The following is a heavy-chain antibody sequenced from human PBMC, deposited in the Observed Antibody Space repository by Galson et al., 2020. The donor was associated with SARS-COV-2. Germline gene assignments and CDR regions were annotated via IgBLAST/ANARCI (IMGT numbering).Heavy chain of an antibody. D-gene: IGHD6-13*01. V-gene: IGHV4-59*01. Sequence: SETLSLTCTVSGGSISSYYWSWIRQPPGKGLEWIGYIYYSGSTNYNPSLKSRVTISVDTSKNQFSLKLSSVTAADTAVYYCARDRPVWDIAAAGADAGAAFDIWGQGTMVTVSS. J-gene: IGHJ3*02. CDR3: ARDRPVWDIAAAGADAGAAFDI. CDR2: IYYSGST. CDR1: GGSISSYY.